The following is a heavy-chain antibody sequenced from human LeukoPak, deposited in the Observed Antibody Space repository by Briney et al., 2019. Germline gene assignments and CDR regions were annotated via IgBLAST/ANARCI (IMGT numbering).Heavy chain of an antibody. D-gene: IGHD3-22*01. CDR2: IIQDGSEK. CDR3: ANHRLVVVSFDY. Sequence: GGTLRLSCAASGFTFSSYGMSWVRQAPGKGLEWVANIIQDGSEKYCVDSVKGRFTISRDNAKNSLYLQMNSLRAEDTAVYYCANHRLVVVSFDYWGQGILVTVSS. V-gene: IGHV3-7*03. J-gene: IGHJ4*02. CDR1: GFTFSSYG.